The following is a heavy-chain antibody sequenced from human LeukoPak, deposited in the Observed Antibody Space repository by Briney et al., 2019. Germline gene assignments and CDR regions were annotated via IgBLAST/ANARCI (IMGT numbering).Heavy chain of an antibody. V-gene: IGHV3-11*01. J-gene: IGHJ6*02. Sequence: GGSLRLSCAASGFTFSDYYMGWIRQAPGKGLEWVSYISSSGSTIYYADSVKGRFTISRDNAKNSLYLQMNSLRAEDTAVYYCARDCISGSSGYYYGMDVWGQGTTVTVSS. CDR3: ARDCISGSSGYYYGMDV. CDR1: GFTFSDYY. D-gene: IGHD6-19*01. CDR2: ISSSGSTI.